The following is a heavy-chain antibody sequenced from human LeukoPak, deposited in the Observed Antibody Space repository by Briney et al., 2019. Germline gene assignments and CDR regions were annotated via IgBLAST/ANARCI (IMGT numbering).Heavy chain of an antibody. V-gene: IGHV1-69*05. CDR2: IIPIFGTA. Sequence: SVKVSCKASGGTFSSYAISWVRQAPGQGLEWMGGIIPIFGTANYAQKFQGGVTITTDESTSTAYMELSSLRSEDTAVYYCATVAVAGMFSSYFDYWGQGTLVTVSS. CDR3: ATVAVAGMFSSYFDY. J-gene: IGHJ4*02. D-gene: IGHD6-19*01. CDR1: GGTFSSYA.